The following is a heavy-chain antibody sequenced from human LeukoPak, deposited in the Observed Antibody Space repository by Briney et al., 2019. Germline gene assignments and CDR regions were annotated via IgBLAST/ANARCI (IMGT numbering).Heavy chain of an antibody. Sequence: ASVKVSFKASGYIFTGYYIHWVRQAPGQGLEWMGCINSNNGCTNSEQNFQGRVTMTRDTSISTAFMELSGLRSDDTAVYYCARSYGSGSLNLFDIWGQGTMVTVSS. V-gene: IGHV1-2*02. CDR1: GYIFTGYY. CDR3: ARSYGSGSLNLFDI. CDR2: INSNNGCT. J-gene: IGHJ3*02. D-gene: IGHD3-10*01.